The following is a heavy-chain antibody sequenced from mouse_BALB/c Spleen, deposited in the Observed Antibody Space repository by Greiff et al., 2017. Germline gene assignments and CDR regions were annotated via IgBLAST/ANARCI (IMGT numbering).Heavy chain of an antibody. V-gene: IGHV2-9*02. CDR2: IWAGGST. CDR1: GFSLTSYG. J-gene: IGHJ3*01. Sequence: VQLVESGPGLVAPSQSLSITCTVSGFSLTSYGVHWVRQPPGKGLEWLGVIWAGGSTNYNSALMSRLSISKDNSKSQVFLKMNSLQTDDTAMYYCAREGGSRTWFAYWGQGTLVTVSA. D-gene: IGHD1-1*01. CDR3: AREGGSRTWFAY.